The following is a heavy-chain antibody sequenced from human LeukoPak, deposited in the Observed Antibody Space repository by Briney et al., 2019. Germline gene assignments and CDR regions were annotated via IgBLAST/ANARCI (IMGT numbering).Heavy chain of an antibody. J-gene: IGHJ4*02. V-gene: IGHV3-30*02. D-gene: IGHD4-17*01. Sequence: GGSLRLSCAASGFTFSSCGMHWVRQAPGKGLEWVAFIRHDGSSKHYGDSVKGRFTISRDNSKNTLYLQMNSLRVEDTAVYYCAEVAFTVTTRYFDYWGQGTLVVVSS. CDR2: IRHDGSSK. CDR1: GFTFSSCG. CDR3: AEVAFTVTTRYFDY.